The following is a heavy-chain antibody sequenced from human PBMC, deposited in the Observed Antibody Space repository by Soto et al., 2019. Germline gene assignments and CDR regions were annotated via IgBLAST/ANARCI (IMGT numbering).Heavy chain of an antibody. J-gene: IGHJ6*03. CDR2: INPSGGST. Sequence: GASVKVSCKASGYTFTSYYMHWVRQAPGQGLEWMGIINPSGGSTSYAQKFQGRVTMTRDTSTSTVYMELSSLRSEDTAVYYCARRKTVTTFYYYYYMDVWGKGTTVTVSS. D-gene: IGHD4-17*01. CDR1: GYTFTSYY. V-gene: IGHV1-46*03. CDR3: ARRKTVTTFYYYYYMDV.